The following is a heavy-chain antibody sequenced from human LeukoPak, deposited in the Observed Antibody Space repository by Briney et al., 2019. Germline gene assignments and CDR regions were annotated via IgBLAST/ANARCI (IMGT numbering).Heavy chain of an antibody. CDR1: GYSFTGHY. Sequence: ASVKVSCKTSGYSFTGHYMHWVRQAPGQGLEWIGWINPNSGDTNFAQKLHGRVTMIKDTSISTAYMEVSRLTSDDTAVYFCARCTEGAGTYPLDYWGQGTLVTVSS. CDR2: INPNSGDT. J-gene: IGHJ4*02. D-gene: IGHD6-13*01. V-gene: IGHV1-2*02. CDR3: ARCTEGAGTYPLDY.